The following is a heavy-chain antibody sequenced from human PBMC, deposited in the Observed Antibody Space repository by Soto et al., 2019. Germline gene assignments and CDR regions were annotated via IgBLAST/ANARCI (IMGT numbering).Heavy chain of an antibody. CDR1: GFTFSGFW. CDR2: IKSDGTNT. CDR3: VRDGWAVAEN. J-gene: IGHJ4*02. D-gene: IGHD6-19*01. V-gene: IGHV3-74*01. Sequence: EVQLVESGGGSVQPGGSLRLSCASSGFTFSGFWMHWVRQGPGMGLVWVSGIKSDGTNTAYADSVRGQFTISRDNAKDTLYLQMNSLRAEDTAVYYCVRDGWAVAENWGQGTLVTVSS.